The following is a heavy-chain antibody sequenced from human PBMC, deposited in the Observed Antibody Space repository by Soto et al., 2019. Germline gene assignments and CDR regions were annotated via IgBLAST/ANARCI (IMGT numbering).Heavy chain of an antibody. CDR2: IYEGETT. CDR1: GASISRTGFH. D-gene: IGHD3-10*01. J-gene: IGHJ4*02. CDR3: ARRGSGHTFDY. V-gene: IGHV4-39*01. Sequence: QRQLQESGPGLVKPSETLSLTCAVSGASISRTGFHWGWIRQPPGQGLEWIGSIYEGETTFYNSSLNSRVTKSAGTSTNHFSLKLSSVTAADTAVYYCARRGSGHTFDYWGQGTLVTVSS.